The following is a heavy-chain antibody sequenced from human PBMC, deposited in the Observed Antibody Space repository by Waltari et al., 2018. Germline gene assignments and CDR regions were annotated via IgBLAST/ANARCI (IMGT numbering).Heavy chain of an antibody. V-gene: IGHV3-53*01. CDR2: MHSGGTT. CDR1: GFTVSSDY. CDR3: ARVQGWPTIPDY. Sequence: EVQLVESGGGLIQPGGSLRLSSAATGFTVSSDYMSCVRQAPGKGREWISVMHSGGTTYYSDSVKGRFTISRDNSKNTMYLKMNSLRAEDTAVYYCARVQGWPTIPDYWGQGTLVTVSS. J-gene: IGHJ4*02. D-gene: IGHD2-15*01.